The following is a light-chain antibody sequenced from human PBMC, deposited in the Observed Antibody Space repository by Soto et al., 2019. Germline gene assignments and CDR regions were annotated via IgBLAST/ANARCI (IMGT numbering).Light chain of an antibody. J-gene: IGKJ5*01. CDR3: MQALQTPIT. CDR2: LGS. Sequence: DLVMTQSPLSLPVSPGEPASISCRSSQSLLHSNGYNYLDWYLQKPGQSPQLLIYLGSNRASGVPDRFSGSGSGTDFTLKISRVEAEDVGVYYCMQALQTPITFGQATRLEIK. V-gene: IGKV2-28*01. CDR1: QSLLHSNGYNY.